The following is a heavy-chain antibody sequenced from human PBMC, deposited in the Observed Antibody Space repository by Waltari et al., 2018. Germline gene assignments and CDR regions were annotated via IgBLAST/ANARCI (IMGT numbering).Heavy chain of an antibody. D-gene: IGHD1-26*01. CDR3: ARDRSGTINSFDP. V-gene: IGHV4-39*07. Sequence: QLQLQESGPRLVKPAETLSLTCTVSGDSVSSGPYFWAWIRQPPGKGLEWLGSMFYSGTTYHNSSLKSRVTISVDTSKNQVSLQLKSVTAADPAVYFCARDRSGTINSFDPWGRGTLVTVSS. CDR2: MFYSGTT. CDR1: GDSVSSGPYF. J-gene: IGHJ5*02.